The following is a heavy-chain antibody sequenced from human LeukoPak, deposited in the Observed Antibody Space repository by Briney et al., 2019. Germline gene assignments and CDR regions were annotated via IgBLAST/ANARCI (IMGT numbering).Heavy chain of an antibody. V-gene: IGHV1-3*03. CDR2: INAGNGNT. CDR1: GYTFTSYA. CDR3: ARAYSSGWYYFDY. Sequence: ASVKVSCKAFGYTFTSYAMHWVRQAPGQRLEWMGWINAGNGNTKYSQEFQGRVTITRDTSASTAYMELSSLRSEDMAVYYCARAYSSGWYYFDYWGQGTLVTASS. J-gene: IGHJ4*02. D-gene: IGHD6-19*01.